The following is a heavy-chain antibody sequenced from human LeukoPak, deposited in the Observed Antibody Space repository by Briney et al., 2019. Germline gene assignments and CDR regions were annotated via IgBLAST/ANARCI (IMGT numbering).Heavy chain of an antibody. J-gene: IGHJ4*02. CDR2: INHSGST. V-gene: IGHV4-34*01. CDR1: GGSFSGYC. Sequence: SETLSLTCAVYGGSFSGYCWSWIRQPPGKGLEWVGEINHSGSTNYNPSLKSRVTISVDTSKNQFSLKLSSVTAADTAVYYCARVTGFYGSGSYTGVLYYFDYWGQGTLVTVSS. CDR3: ARVTGFYGSGSYTGVLYYFDY. D-gene: IGHD3-10*01.